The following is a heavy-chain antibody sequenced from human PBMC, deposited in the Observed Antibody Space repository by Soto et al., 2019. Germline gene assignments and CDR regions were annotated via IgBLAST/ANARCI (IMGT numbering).Heavy chain of an antibody. Sequence: SETLSLTCFFSGYSITALLYYLSFIRHHPWKWLEWIVSFYYIVSIIYKPSLRSRVSISGDTSSNQFSMSLTSVTDADTARYCCERMYSTGPGWLPQWGKGSLVNVSS. J-gene: IGHJ4*02. D-gene: IGHD2-8*02. V-gene: IGHV4-39*07. CDR3: ERMYSTGPGWLPQ. CDR2: FYYIVSI. CDR1: GYSITALLYY.